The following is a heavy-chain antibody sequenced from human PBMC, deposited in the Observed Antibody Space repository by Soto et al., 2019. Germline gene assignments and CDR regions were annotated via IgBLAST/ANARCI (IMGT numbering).Heavy chain of an antibody. CDR3: ARGVRGYYYGSGSYGY. CDR1: GGSFSGYY. Sequence: QVQLQQWGAGLLKPSETLSLTCAVYGGSFSGYYWSWIRQPPGKGLEWIGEINHSGSTNYNPSLKSRVTISVDTSKNQVSLKLSSVTAADTAVYYCARGVRGYYYGSGSYGYWGQGTLVTVSS. J-gene: IGHJ4*02. V-gene: IGHV4-34*01. D-gene: IGHD3-10*01. CDR2: INHSGST.